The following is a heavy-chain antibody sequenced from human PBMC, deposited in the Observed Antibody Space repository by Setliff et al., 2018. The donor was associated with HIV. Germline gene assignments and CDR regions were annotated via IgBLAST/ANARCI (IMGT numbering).Heavy chain of an antibody. Sequence: SETLSLTCSVSGGSIISSVHYWGWIRQPPGKGLEWIGSIDYSGSTYYNPSLKSRVNIFIDTSKNQQSLKLSSVTAADTAVYYCARHYDSSGYGDYFDDWGRGILVTVSS. CDR3: ARHYDSSGYGDYFDD. D-gene: IGHD3-22*01. J-gene: IGHJ4*02. V-gene: IGHV4-39*01. CDR2: IDYSGST. CDR1: GGSIISSVHY.